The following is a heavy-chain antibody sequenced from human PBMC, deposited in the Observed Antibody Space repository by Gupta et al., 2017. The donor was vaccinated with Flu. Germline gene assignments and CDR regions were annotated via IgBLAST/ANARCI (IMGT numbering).Heavy chain of an antibody. CDR1: GGPFSSYA. CDR3: ARVGFDSSGYTTTPFDY. V-gene: IGHV1-69*01. CDR2: IIPIFGTA. D-gene: IGHD3-22*01. J-gene: IGHJ4*02. Sequence: QVQLVQSGAEVKKPGSSVKVSCKASGGPFSSYAISWVRQAPGQGLEWMGGIIPIFGTANYAQKFQGRVTITADESTSTAYMELSSLRSEDTAVYYCARVGFDSSGYTTTPFDYWGQGTLVTVSS.